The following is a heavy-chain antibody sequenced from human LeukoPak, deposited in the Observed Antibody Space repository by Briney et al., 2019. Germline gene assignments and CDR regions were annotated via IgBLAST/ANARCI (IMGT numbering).Heavy chain of an antibody. D-gene: IGHD3-22*01. CDR3: ARGRYYDSSGHGAFDI. J-gene: IGHJ3*02. CDR1: GFTFSSYW. Sequence: GGSLRLSCAASGFTFSSYWMHWVRQAPGKGLVWVSRINTDGSTTNYAGSVKGRFTISRDNAKNTLYLQMNSLRAEDAAVYYCARGRYYDSSGHGAFDIWGQGTMVTVSS. V-gene: IGHV3-74*01. CDR2: INTDGSTT.